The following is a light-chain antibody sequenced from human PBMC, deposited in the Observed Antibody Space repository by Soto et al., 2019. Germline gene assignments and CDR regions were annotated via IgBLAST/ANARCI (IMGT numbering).Light chain of an antibody. J-gene: IGKJ3*01. V-gene: IGKV1-33*01. CDR3: QQYDNLPPFT. CDR2: DAS. Sequence: DIQMTQSPSSLSASVGDRVTITCQASQDISNYLNWYQQKPGKAPKLLIYDASNLETGVPSRFSGSGSGTDFTFTISRLQAEDIETYYCQQYDNLPPFTFGPGNKVDIK. CDR1: QDISNY.